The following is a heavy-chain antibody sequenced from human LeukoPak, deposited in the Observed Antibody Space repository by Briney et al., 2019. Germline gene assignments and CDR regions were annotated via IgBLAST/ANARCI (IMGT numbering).Heavy chain of an antibody. CDR1: GYTFTSYY. V-gene: IGHV1-46*01. CDR3: ARAAVATITDY. D-gene: IGHD5-12*01. CDR2: INPSGGST. J-gene: IGHJ4*02. Sequence: ASVKLSCTASGYTFTSYYMHWVRHAPGQGLERMGIINPSGGSTSYAQKFQGRVTMTRDTSTSTVYMELRSLRSEDPAAYYCARAAVATITDYWGQGTLVTVSS.